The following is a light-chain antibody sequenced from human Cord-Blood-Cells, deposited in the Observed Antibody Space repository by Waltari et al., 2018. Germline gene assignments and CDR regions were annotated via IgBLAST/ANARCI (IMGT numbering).Light chain of an antibody. V-gene: IGKV3-15*01. CDR3: QQYNNWPRT. Sequence: EIVMTQSPATLSVSPGEGATLSCRASQSVRSNLSWYQQKPGQAPRLLICGASTRATGIPARFSGSGSGTEFTLTISSLQSEDFAVYYCQQYNNWPRTFGQGTKVEIK. CDR2: GAS. J-gene: IGKJ1*01. CDR1: QSVRSN.